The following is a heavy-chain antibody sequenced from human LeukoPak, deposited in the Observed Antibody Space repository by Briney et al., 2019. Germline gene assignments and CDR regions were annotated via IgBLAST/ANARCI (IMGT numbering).Heavy chain of an antibody. CDR1: GGSISSSSYY. CDR2: IYYSGST. D-gene: IGHD5-18*01. V-gene: IGHV4-39*07. CDR3: ARARNRGYSYGNWFDP. Sequence: SETLSLTCTVSGGSISSSSYYWGWIRQPPGKGLEWIGSIYYSGSTYYNPSLKSRVTISVDTSKNQFSLKLSSVTAADTAVYYCARARNRGYSYGNWFDPWGQGTLVTVSS. J-gene: IGHJ5*02.